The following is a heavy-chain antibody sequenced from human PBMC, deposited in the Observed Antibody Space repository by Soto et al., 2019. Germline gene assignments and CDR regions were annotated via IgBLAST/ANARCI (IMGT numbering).Heavy chain of an antibody. D-gene: IGHD3-16*01. Sequence: QVQLVESGGGVVQPGTSLRVSCVGSGFTFRSYVMHWVRQAPGKGLEWVALTSYDGSDKYYDDSVRGRFTISRDNSRNTVDLQMDSLRLEDTALYDFARLGTTGGLDVWGQGTLVSVSS. V-gene: IGHV3-30*19. CDR3: ARLGTTGGLDV. CDR2: TSYDGSDK. CDR1: GFTFRSYV. J-gene: IGHJ1*01.